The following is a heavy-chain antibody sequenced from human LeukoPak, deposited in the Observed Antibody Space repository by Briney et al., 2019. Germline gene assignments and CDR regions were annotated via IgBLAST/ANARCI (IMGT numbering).Heavy chain of an antibody. CDR1: GFTVSSNY. Sequence: GGSLRPSCAASGFTVSSNYMSWVRQAPGKGLEWVSVIYSGGSTYYADSVKGRFTISRDNSKNTLYLQMNSLRAEDTAVYYCASDSGDGFDYWGQGTLVTVSS. CDR2: IYSGGST. J-gene: IGHJ4*02. D-gene: IGHD5-12*01. V-gene: IGHV3-66*01. CDR3: ASDSGDGFDY.